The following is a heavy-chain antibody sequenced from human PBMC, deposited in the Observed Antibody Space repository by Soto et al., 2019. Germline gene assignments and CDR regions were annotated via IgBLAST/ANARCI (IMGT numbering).Heavy chain of an antibody. J-gene: IGHJ6*02. D-gene: IGHD6-19*01. CDR1: GYTFTSYG. CDR3: AGTVAGYYYYYGMDA. V-gene: IGHV1-18*04. CDR2: ISAYNGKT. Sequence: ASVKVSCKASGYTFTSYGISWVRQAPGQGLEWMGWISAYNGKTNYAQKLQGRVTMTKETSTSTAYMALRSLRSEDTAVYSCAGTVAGYYYYYGMDAWGQGTKVTRS.